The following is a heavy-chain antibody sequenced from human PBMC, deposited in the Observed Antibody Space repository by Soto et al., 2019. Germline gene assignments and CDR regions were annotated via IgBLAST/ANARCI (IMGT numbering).Heavy chain of an antibody. Sequence: PSETLSLTCIVSGVSMSTSLWAWVRQPPGKGLEWLGFNSGTAHYNPSLKSRLTVSLDTSKNQFSLKLTSVTPADTAVYFCVRWMVGGYLDNWGQGIPVTVSS. J-gene: IGHJ4*02. CDR3: VRWMVGGYLDN. D-gene: IGHD1-26*01. CDR2: NSGTA. CDR1: GVSMSTSL. V-gene: IGHV4-59*01.